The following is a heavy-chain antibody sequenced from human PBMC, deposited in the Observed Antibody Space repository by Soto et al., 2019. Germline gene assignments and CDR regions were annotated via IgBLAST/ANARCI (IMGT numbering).Heavy chain of an antibody. Sequence: ASVKVSCKASGYTFTSYGISWVRQAPGQGLEWMGWISAYNGNTNYAQKLQGRVTMTTDTSTSTAYMELRSLRSDDTAVYYCARFIVVVVAASRASAFDIWGQGTMVTVSS. J-gene: IGHJ3*02. V-gene: IGHV1-18*01. CDR2: ISAYNGNT. CDR1: GYTFTSYG. CDR3: ARFIVVVVAASRASAFDI. D-gene: IGHD2-15*01.